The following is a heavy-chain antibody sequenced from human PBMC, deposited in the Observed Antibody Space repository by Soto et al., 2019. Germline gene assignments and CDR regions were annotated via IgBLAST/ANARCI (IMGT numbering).Heavy chain of an antibody. CDR2: INPSGGST. CDR1: GYTFTSYY. D-gene: IGHD3-10*01. Sequence: QVQLVQSGAEVKKPGASVKVSCKASGYTFTSYYMHWVRQAPGQGLEWMGIINPSGGSTSYAQKFQGRATMTRDTSTSTVYMELSSLRSEDTAVYYCARGGGYGSGSYYPHYFDYWGQGTLVTVSS. CDR3: ARGGGYGSGSYYPHYFDY. V-gene: IGHV1-46*03. J-gene: IGHJ4*02.